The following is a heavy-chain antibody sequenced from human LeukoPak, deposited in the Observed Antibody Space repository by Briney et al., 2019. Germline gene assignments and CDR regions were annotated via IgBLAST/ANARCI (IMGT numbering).Heavy chain of an antibody. CDR2: ISGSGDST. V-gene: IGHV3-23*01. CDR3: AKGGGSYFRRVTYYYYYMDV. J-gene: IGHJ6*03. D-gene: IGHD1-26*01. Sequence: GGPLRLSCAASGFTVSRNQMNWVRQAPGKGLQWVSGISGSGDSTYYADSVNGRFTISRDNSKNTLYLQMISLRAEDTAVYYCAKGGGSYFRRVTYYYYYMDVWGKGTTVTVSS. CDR1: GFTVSRNQ.